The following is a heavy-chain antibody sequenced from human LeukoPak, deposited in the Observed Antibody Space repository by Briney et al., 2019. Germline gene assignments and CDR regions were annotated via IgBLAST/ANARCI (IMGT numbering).Heavy chain of an antibody. CDR2: IYTSGST. CDR1: GGSISSYY. J-gene: IGHJ3*02. CDR3: ARARTYYDILTGYYGNAFDI. V-gene: IGHV4-4*07. D-gene: IGHD3-9*01. Sequence: SETLSLTCTVSGGSISSYYWSWIRQPAGKGLEWIGRIYTSGSTNYNPSLKSRVTISVDASKNQFSLKLSSVTAADTAVYYCARARTYYDILTGYYGNAFDIWGQGTMVTVSS.